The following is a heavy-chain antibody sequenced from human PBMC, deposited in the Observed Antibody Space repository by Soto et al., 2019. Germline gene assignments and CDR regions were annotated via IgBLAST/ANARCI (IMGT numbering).Heavy chain of an antibody. Sequence: EVQLLESGGGLVQPGGSLRLSCAASGFTFTSHAMSWVRQAPGKGPEWVSGVSGSGTLTYYAESVKGRFTISRDNSKNTMYLQMDSLRAEDTALYYCAKREGDGYSLAEFFQHWGQGTLVTVSS. J-gene: IGHJ1*01. V-gene: IGHV3-23*01. D-gene: IGHD2-21*01. CDR3: AKREGDGYSLAEFFQH. CDR2: VSGSGTLT. CDR1: GFTFTSHA.